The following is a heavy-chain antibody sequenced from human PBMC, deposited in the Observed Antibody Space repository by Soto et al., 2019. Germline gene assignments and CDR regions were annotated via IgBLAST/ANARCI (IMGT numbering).Heavy chain of an antibody. V-gene: IGHV4-59*08. CDR3: ARFRVTSTIGAFDV. CDR1: GGSISTYY. J-gene: IGHJ3*01. Sequence: PSETLPLTCSVFGGSISTYYWSWIRQSPGKEMEWMGYMSYSGSRSDNPSLKSRVTISIDTSKNQFSLRLSSVTAADTAVYYCARFRVTSTIGAFDVWGLGTMVTVSS. D-gene: IGHD4-17*01. CDR2: MSYSGSR.